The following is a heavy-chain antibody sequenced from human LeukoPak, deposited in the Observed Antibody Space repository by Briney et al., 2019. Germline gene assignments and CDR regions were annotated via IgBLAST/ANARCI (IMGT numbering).Heavy chain of an antibody. CDR3: ARLPDGDYYFDY. CDR1: GFTFDDYA. CDR2: ISWNSGSI. D-gene: IGHD4-17*01. J-gene: IGHJ4*02. Sequence: PGRSLRLSCAASGFTFDDYAMHWVRQAPGKGLEWVSGISWNSGSIGYADSVKGRFTISRDNAKNSLYLQMNSLRAEDTAVYYCARLPDGDYYFDYWGQGTLVTVSS. V-gene: IGHV3-9*01.